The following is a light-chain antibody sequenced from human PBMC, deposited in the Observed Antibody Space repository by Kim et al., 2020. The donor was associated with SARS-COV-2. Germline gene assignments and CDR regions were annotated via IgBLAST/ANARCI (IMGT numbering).Light chain of an antibody. CDR2: GAS. CDR1: QSINTY. J-gene: IGKJ5*01. Sequence: DIQMTQSPSSLSASVGDGVSITCRTSQSINTYFNWYQQKPGKAPRLLIYGASTLQSGVPSRFSGSGSGTEFTLTINNLQPEDFATYYCQHCYSTPFSFGQGTRLEIK. CDR3: QHCYSTPFS. V-gene: IGKV1-39*01.